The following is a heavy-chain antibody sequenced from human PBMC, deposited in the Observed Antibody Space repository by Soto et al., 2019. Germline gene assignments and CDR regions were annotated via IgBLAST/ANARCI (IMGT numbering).Heavy chain of an antibody. D-gene: IGHD1-7*01. CDR3: ARVCITGTTSAFDI. J-gene: IGHJ3*02. V-gene: IGHV1-2*04. Sequence: QVQLVQSGAEVKKPGASVKVSCKASGYTFTGYYMHWVRQAPGQGLEWMGWINPNSGGTNDAQKFQGWGTMTRDTSISTAYMELSRLRSDDTAVYYCARVCITGTTSAFDIWGQGTMVTVSS. CDR2: INPNSGGT. CDR1: GYTFTGYY.